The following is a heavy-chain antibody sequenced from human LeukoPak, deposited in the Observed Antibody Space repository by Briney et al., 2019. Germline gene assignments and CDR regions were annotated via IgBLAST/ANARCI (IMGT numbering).Heavy chain of an antibody. J-gene: IGHJ4*02. CDR1: GFTFSSYS. V-gene: IGHV3-21*04. D-gene: IGHD6-13*01. CDR2: ISSSSSYI. CDR3: AKQQQLVLQPFDY. Sequence: GGSLRLSCAASGFTFSSYSMNWVRQAPGKGLEWVSSISSSSSYIYYADSVKGRFTISRDNAKNSLYLQMNSLRAEDTAVYYCAKQQQLVLQPFDYWGQGTLVTVSS.